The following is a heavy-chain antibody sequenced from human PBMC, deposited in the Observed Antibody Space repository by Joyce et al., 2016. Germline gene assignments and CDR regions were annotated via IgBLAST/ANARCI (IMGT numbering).Heavy chain of an antibody. Sequence: EVQLVESGGGLVKPGGSLRLSCAASGFTFSSYSMNWVRQAPGKGLEVVSYISSSSIYIYYADSVKGRFTISRDNAKNSLYLQMNSLRAEDTAVYYWARRLAVACRKGMDVWGQGTTVTVSS. V-gene: IGHV3-21*01. CDR1: GFTFSSYS. CDR2: ISSSSIYI. CDR3: ARRLAVACRKGMDV. D-gene: IGHD6-19*01. J-gene: IGHJ6*02.